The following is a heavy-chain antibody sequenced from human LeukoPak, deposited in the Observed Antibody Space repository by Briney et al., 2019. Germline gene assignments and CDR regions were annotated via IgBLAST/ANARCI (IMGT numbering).Heavy chain of an antibody. CDR2: INHSGST. CDR1: GGSFSGYY. D-gene: IGHD3-3*01. Sequence: SETLSLTCAVYGGSFSGYYWSWIRQPPGKGLEWIGEINHSGSTNYNPSLKSRVTKSVDTSKNQFSLKLSSVTAADTAVYYCARGRHWSGYYQHPLPPTANFDYWGQGTLVTVSS. V-gene: IGHV4-34*01. J-gene: IGHJ4*02. CDR3: ARGRHWSGYYQHPLPPTANFDY.